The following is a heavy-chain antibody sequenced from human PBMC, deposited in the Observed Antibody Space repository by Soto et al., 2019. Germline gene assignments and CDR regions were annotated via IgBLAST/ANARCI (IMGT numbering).Heavy chain of an antibody. CDR1: GYTLTELS. V-gene: IGHV1-18*01. J-gene: IGHJ5*02. CDR3: ASGHGDYDYNWFDP. CDR2: ISAYNGNT. D-gene: IGHD4-17*01. Sequence: GASVKVSCKVSGYTLTELSMHWVRQAPGQGLEWMGWISAYNGNTNYAQKLQGRVTMTTDTSTSTAYMELRSLRSDDTAVYYCASGHGDYDYNWFDPWGQGTLVTVSS.